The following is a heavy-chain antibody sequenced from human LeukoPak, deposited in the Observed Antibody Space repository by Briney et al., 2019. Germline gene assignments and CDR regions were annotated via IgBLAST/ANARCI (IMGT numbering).Heavy chain of an antibody. J-gene: IGHJ4*02. CDR1: GGTFSSYA. V-gene: IGHV1-69*05. D-gene: IGHD3-3*01. Sequence: SVKVSCKASGGTFSSYAISWARQAPGQGLEWMGGIIPIFGTANYAQKFQGRVTITTDESTSTAYMELSSLRSEDTAVYYCARGSSSIYDFWSGYNDYWGQGTLVTVSS. CDR2: IIPIFGTA. CDR3: ARGSSSIYDFWSGYNDY.